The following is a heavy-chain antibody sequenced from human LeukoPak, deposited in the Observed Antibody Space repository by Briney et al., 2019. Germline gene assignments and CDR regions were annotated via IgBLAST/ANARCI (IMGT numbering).Heavy chain of an antibody. V-gene: IGHV1-18*01. CDR1: GYTFTNYG. CDR3: ARAEGVVVAAHIDV. Sequence: ASVKVSCKASGYTFTNYGIYWVRQAPGQGLEWMAWISAYNGHTNYAQKLQGRVTVTTDTFTSTAYMELRSLRSDDTAMYYCARAEGVVVAAHIDVWGKGATVTVSS. D-gene: IGHD2-15*01. CDR2: ISAYNGHT. J-gene: IGHJ6*03.